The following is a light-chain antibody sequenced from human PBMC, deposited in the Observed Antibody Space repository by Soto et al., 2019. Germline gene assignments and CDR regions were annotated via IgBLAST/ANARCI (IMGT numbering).Light chain of an antibody. CDR2: GAS. CDR1: QTVSDN. J-gene: IGKJ4*01. Sequence: EIVMTQSPATLSVSQGERTTFSCRASQTVSDNLAWYQHKPGQAPRLLIYGASTRATGIPARFSGSGSGTEFSLTISSLQSEDYAVYYCQQYTTFPLTFGGGTKVEIK. CDR3: QQYTTFPLT. V-gene: IGKV3-15*01.